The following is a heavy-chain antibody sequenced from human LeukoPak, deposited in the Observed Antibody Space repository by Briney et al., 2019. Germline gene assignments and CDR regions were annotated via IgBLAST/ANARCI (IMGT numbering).Heavy chain of an antibody. Sequence: GASVKVSCKASGYTFTSYGISWVRQAPGQGLEWMGWISAYNGSTNYAQKLQGTVTMTTDTSTSTAYMELRSLRSDDTAVYYCARVQDTYYYDSSGYYPLDYWGQGTLVTVSS. D-gene: IGHD3-22*01. CDR3: ARVQDTYYYDSSGYYPLDY. CDR1: GYTFTSYG. CDR2: ISAYNGST. J-gene: IGHJ4*02. V-gene: IGHV1-18*01.